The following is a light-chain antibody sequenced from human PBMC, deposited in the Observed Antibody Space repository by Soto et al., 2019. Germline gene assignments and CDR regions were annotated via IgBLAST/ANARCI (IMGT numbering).Light chain of an antibody. CDR3: QQYGSSPPYT. CDR1: QSVSSSY. V-gene: IGKV3-20*01. J-gene: IGKJ2*01. Sequence: EIVLTQSPGTLSLSPGGRATLSCRASQSVSSSYLAWYQQKPGQTPRLLIYGASSRATGIPDRFSGSGSGTDFTLTISRLEPEDFAVDYRQQYGSSPPYTFGQGTKLEIK. CDR2: GAS.